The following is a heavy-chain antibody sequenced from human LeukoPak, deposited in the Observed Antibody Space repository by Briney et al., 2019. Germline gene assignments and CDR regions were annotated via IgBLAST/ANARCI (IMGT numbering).Heavy chain of an antibody. Sequence: GGSLRLSCASSGFTLSSYAMSLVRQAPGKRLEWVSAISDTGNTYHSDSVKGRFTISRDSSKNTLFLQMNRLRPEDAAVYYCGKAPVTTCRGAFCYPFDYWGLGTLVTVSS. J-gene: IGHJ4*02. CDR3: GKAPVTTCRGAFCYPFDY. V-gene: IGHV3-23*01. CDR2: ISDTGNT. D-gene: IGHD2-15*01. CDR1: GFTLSSYA.